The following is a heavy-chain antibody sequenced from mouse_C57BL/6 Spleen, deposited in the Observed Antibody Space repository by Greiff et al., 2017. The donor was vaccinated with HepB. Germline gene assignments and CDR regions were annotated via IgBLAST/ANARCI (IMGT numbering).Heavy chain of an antibody. CDR1: GYTFTSYW. V-gene: IGHV1-61*01. CDR2: IYPSDSET. J-gene: IGHJ2*01. D-gene: IGHD3-2*02. Sequence: VQLQQPGAELVRPGSSVKLSCKASGYTFTSYWMDWVKQRPGQGLEWIGNIYPSDSETHYNQKFKDKATLTVDKSSSTAYMQLSSLTSEDSAVYYCARGAQATWYFDYWGQGTTLTVSS. CDR3: ARGAQATWYFDY.